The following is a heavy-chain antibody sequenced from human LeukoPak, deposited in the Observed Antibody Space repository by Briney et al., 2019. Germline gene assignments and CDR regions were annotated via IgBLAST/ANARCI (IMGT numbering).Heavy chain of an antibody. Sequence: SETLSLTCAVYGGSFSGYYWSWIRQPPGKGLEWIGEINHSGSTNYNPSLKSRVTMSVDTSKNQFSLKLSSVTAADTAVYYCARVESSSSYYYYYYMDVWGKGTTVTVSS. V-gene: IGHV4-34*01. J-gene: IGHJ6*03. D-gene: IGHD6-6*01. CDR1: GGSFSGYY. CDR2: INHSGST. CDR3: ARVESSSSYYYYYYMDV.